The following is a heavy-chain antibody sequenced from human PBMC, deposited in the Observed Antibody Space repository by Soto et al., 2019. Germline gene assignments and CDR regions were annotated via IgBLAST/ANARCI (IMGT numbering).Heavy chain of an antibody. Sequence: PSETLSLTCTVSGGSISSSSYYWGWIRQPPGKGLEWIGSIYYSGSTYYNPSLKSRVTISVDTSKNQFSLKLSSVTAADTAVYYCARRQDHYGSGEEYNWFDPWGQGTLVTVSS. CDR1: GGSISSSSYY. V-gene: IGHV4-39*01. CDR2: IYYSGST. J-gene: IGHJ5*02. CDR3: ARRQDHYGSGEEYNWFDP. D-gene: IGHD3-10*01.